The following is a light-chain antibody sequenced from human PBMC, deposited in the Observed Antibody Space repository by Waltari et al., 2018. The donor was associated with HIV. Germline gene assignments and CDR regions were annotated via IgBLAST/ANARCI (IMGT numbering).Light chain of an antibody. CDR3: CSYAGNYTLV. CDR1: SRDVGGYNY. CDR2: DFN. V-gene: IGLV2-11*01. J-gene: IGLJ2*01. Sequence: QSALTQPRSVSGSPGKSVTTSCTGNSRDVGGYNYVSCPQQHPGKAPKHMIYDFNTPPSGVPYRFSGSKSGNPASLTISGLQAEDESDYYCCSYAGNYTLVFGGGTKLTVL.